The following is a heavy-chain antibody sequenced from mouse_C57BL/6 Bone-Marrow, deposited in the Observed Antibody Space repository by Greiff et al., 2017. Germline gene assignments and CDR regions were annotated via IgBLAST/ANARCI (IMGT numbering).Heavy chain of an antibody. CDR2: IDPSDSYT. J-gene: IGHJ3*01. CDR1: GYTFTSYW. CDR3: ARGGSFFAY. V-gene: IGHV1-50*01. Sequence: QVQLKQPGAELVKPGASVKLSCKASGYTFTSYWMQWVKQRPGQGLEWIGEIDPSDSYTNYNQKFKGKATLTVDTSSSTAYMQLSSLTSEDSAVYYCARGGSFFAYWGQGTLVTVSA.